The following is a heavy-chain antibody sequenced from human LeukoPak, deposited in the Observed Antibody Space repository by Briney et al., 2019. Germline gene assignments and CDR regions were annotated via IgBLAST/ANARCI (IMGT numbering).Heavy chain of an antibody. CDR3: ARDSPNDYGDYSPQAFDY. CDR2: ISSSSSYI. CDR1: GFTFSSYW. D-gene: IGHD4-17*01. J-gene: IGHJ4*02. Sequence: GGSLRLSCAASGFTFSSYWMSWVRQAPGKGLEWVSSISSSSSYIYYADSVKGRFTISRDNAKNSQYLQMNRLRAEDTAVYYCARDSPNDYGDYSPQAFDYWGQGTLVTVYS. V-gene: IGHV3-21*01.